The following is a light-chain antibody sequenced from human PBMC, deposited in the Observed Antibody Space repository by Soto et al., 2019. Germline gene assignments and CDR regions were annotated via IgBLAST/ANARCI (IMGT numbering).Light chain of an antibody. Sequence: DIVLTQSPLSLPVTPGEPASISCRSSQSLLQSNGNNHVDWYLQRPGQSPQLLLYLAYSRASGVPDRFSGSGSGTEFSLEISRVEAEDVGVYYCLQAAQSPLTFGQGTRLEIK. CDR2: LAY. V-gene: IGKV2-28*01. CDR3: LQAAQSPLT. CDR1: QSLLQSNGNNH. J-gene: IGKJ5*01.